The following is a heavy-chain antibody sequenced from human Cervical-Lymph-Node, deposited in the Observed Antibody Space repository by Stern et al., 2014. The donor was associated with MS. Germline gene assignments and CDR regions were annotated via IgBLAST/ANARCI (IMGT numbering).Heavy chain of an antibody. CDR2: VSYNGTQR. CDR1: GFTFSTYA. V-gene: IGHV3-30-3*01. CDR3: ARGGRGVGLEY. D-gene: IGHD3-10*01. J-gene: IGHJ4*02. Sequence: VPLVESGGGVVQPGRSLSLSCVASGFTFSTYAMHLVRQAPGPGLELVAFVSYNGTQRNSKDSVKARFTISRDNSKNTLYLHMNSLRDEYSAVYFCARGGRGVGLEYWGQGALVTVSS.